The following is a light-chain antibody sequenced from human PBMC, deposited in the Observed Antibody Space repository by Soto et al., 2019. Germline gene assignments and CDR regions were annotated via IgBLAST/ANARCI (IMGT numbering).Light chain of an antibody. Sequence: DIQMTQSPSSLSASVGDRVTITCRASQGIGKYLAWFQQRPGQAPKSLIYATSTLHTGVPSRFSGSGSGTDFTLTISSLQPEDVATYYCLKYNTFPQTFGQGTKLEIK. CDR3: LKYNTFPQT. CDR2: ATS. CDR1: QGIGKY. J-gene: IGKJ2*01. V-gene: IGKV1-16*01.